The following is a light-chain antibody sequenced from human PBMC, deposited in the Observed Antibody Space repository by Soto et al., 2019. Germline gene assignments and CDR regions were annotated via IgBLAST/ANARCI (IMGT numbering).Light chain of an antibody. J-gene: IGKJ5*01. CDR1: QSFRCL. CDR2: DAY. CDR3: QQRHIWPIT. Sequence: EVVLTQSPVTLSLSPGERATLSCMASQSFRCLLAWYQQKPGQAPRLLIYDAYNRATGIPPRFSGSGSGTDFTLTIRSLEPEDSAVYYCQQRHIWPITCGQGTRLEIK. V-gene: IGKV3-11*01.